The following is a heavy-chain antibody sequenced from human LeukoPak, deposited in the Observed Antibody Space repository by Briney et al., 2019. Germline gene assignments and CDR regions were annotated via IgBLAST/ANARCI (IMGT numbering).Heavy chain of an antibody. CDR2: IGVYNGDT. J-gene: IGHJ5*02. CDR3: AKDFEDTALFKS. D-gene: IGHD5-18*01. Sequence: GASVKVSCKASGYTFTGYYMHWVRQAPGQGLEWMGWIGVYNGDTNYAQKFQGRVTMTADTSTTTAYLELGGLTSDDTAVYYCAKDFEDTALFKSWGQGTLVTVSS. CDR1: GYTFTGYY. V-gene: IGHV1-18*04.